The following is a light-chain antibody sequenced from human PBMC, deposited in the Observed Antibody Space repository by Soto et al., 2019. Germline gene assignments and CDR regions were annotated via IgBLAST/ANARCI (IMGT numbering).Light chain of an antibody. CDR2: EVS. CDR3: SSYTSSSIPYV. CDR1: SSDVGGYNY. Sequence: QSALTQPASVSGSPGQSITISCTGTSSDVGGYNYVSWYQHHPGKAPKLMIYEVSNRPSGVSNRFSGSKSGNTASLTISGRQAEDEADYYCSSYTSSSIPYVFGTGTKLTVL. J-gene: IGLJ1*01. V-gene: IGLV2-14*01.